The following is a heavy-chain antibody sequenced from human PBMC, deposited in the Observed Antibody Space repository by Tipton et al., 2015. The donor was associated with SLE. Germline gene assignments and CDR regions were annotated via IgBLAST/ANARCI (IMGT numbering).Heavy chain of an antibody. CDR3: ARHRGYFTVSDYIDY. V-gene: IGHV4-4*02. CDR1: GGSISSRNW. J-gene: IGHJ4*02. Sequence: TLSLTCAVYGGSISSRNWWSWIRQPPGKGLEWIGEIDHSGSTNYNPSLESRVTISIDKSRNQFSLRLTSVTAADTAVYYCARHRGYFTVSDYIDYWGQGTLVTVSS. CDR2: IDHSGST. D-gene: IGHD2-8*01.